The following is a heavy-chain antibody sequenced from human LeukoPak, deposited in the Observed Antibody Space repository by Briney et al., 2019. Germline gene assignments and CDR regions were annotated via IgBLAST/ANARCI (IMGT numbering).Heavy chain of an antibody. D-gene: IGHD1-26*01. CDR2: ISGSGGST. CDR1: GFTFSNYA. CDR3: ARDPSGTYYPRVSGALDI. J-gene: IGHJ3*02. V-gene: IGHV3-23*01. Sequence: GGSLRLSCAASGFTFSNYAMSWVRQAPGKGLEWVSAISGSGGSTYYADSVKGRFTVSRDNAKNSLYLQMDSLRAEDTAVYYCARDPSGTYYPRVSGALDIWGQGTMVTVSS.